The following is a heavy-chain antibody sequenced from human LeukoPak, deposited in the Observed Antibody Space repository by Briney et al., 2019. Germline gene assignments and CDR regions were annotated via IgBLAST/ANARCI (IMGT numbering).Heavy chain of an antibody. V-gene: IGHV4-31*03. J-gene: IGHJ4*02. CDR1: GGSISSGGYY. D-gene: IGHD5-12*01. CDR3: ARDRGPYSGYDSYYFDY. Sequence: PSETLSLTCTVSGGSISSGGYYWSWIRQHPGKGLEWIGYIYYSGSTYYNPSLKSRVTISVDTSKNQFSLKLSSVTAADTAVYYCARDRGPYSGYDSYYFDYWGQGPLVTVSS. CDR2: IYYSGST.